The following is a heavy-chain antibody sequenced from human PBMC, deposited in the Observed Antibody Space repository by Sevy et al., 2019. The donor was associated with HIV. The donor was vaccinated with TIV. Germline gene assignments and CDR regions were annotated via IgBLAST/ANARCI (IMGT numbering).Heavy chain of an antibody. V-gene: IGHV3-21*01. CDR1: GFTFNIYS. D-gene: IGHD6-13*01. CDR2: ISSSSSYI. CDR3: ARASQQLVLLREYYFDY. J-gene: IGHJ4*02. Sequence: GGSLRLSCAASGFTFNIYSRNWVRQAPGKGLEWVSSISSSSSYIYYADSLKGRFTVSRDNAKNSLYLQMNSLRAEDTAVYYCARASQQLVLLREYYFDYWGQGTLVTVSS.